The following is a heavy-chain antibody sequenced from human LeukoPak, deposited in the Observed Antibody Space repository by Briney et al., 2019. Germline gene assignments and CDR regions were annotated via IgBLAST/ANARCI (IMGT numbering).Heavy chain of an antibody. V-gene: IGHV3-23*01. CDR2: ISANGHNT. CDR3: TLRTDY. J-gene: IGHJ4*01. CDR1: GFTFNKYA. Sequence: GGSLRLSCAASGFTFNKYAMTWVRQAPGKGLEWVSVISANGHNTYYVDSVKGRFTISRDNFKDMMYLQMDSLRVEDTAVYYCTLRTDYWGQGILVSVSS.